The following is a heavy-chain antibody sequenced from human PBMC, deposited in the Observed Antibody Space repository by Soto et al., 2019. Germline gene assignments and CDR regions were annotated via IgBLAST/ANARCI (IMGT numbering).Heavy chain of an antibody. CDR1: SGSIISGGYY. CDR3: ERSIDP. Sequence: TLSLTCTVSSGSIISGGYYWSWIRQHRGKGXESIGXITHTGFTYYXXPPQSRVXXSIDKSKNKFSLKMSSVTAADTAVYYCERSIDPWGQGTLVTVSS. J-gene: IGHJ5*02. V-gene: IGHV4-31*03. CDR2: ITHTGFT.